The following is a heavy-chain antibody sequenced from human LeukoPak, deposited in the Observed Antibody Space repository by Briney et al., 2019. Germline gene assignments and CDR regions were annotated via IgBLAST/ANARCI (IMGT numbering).Heavy chain of an antibody. J-gene: IGHJ4*02. D-gene: IGHD6-13*01. V-gene: IGHV4-61*02. Sequence: SETLSLTCTLSGDFLTSDTYSWSWIRQPAGMQLEWIGRIYTTGTTNYNPSLRSRVTMSIDTSKNQFSLKLSSVTAADTAMYFCAREPRTGYTSNWPPFDYWGQGTLVTVSS. CDR2: IYTTGTT. CDR3: AREPRTGYTSNWPPFDY. CDR1: GDFLTSDTYS.